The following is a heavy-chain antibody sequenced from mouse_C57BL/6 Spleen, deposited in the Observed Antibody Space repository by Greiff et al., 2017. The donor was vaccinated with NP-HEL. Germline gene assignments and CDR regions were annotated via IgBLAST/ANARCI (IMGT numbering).Heavy chain of an antibody. D-gene: IGHD1-1*01. Sequence: VQLQQSGPELVKPGASVKISCKASGYSFTGYYMNWVKQSPEKSLEWIGEINPSTGGTTYNQKFKAKATLTVDKSSSTAYMQLKSLTSEDSAVYYCARGGYYYGSHWYFDVWGTGTTVTVSS. CDR3: ARGGYYYGSHWYFDV. J-gene: IGHJ1*03. CDR1: GYSFTGYY. CDR2: INPSTGGT. V-gene: IGHV1-42*01.